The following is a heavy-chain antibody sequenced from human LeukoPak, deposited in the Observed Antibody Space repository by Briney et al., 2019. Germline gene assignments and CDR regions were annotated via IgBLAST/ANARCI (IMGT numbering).Heavy chain of an antibody. J-gene: IGHJ4*02. CDR3: ARDGHSPPFVH. V-gene: IGHV4-59*01. CDR2: IYYSGST. Sequence: SETLSLTCTVSGGSISSYYWSWIRQPPGKGLEWIGYIYYSGSTNYNPSLKSRVTISVDTSKNQFSLKLSSVTAADRVLYYCARDGHSPPFVHWGQGTLVPVSS. D-gene: IGHD5-18*01. CDR1: GGSISSYY.